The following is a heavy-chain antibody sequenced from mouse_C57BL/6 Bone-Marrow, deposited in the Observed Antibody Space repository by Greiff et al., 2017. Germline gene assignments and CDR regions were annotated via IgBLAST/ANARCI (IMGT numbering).Heavy chain of an antibody. V-gene: IGHV2-2*01. D-gene: IGHD1-1*01. J-gene: IGHJ4*01. CDR1: GFSLTSYG. Sequence: QVQLKESGPGLVQPSQSLSITCTVSGFSLTSYGVHWVRQSPGKGLEWLGVIWSGGSTDYNAAFISRLSISKDNSKSQVFFKVNSLQADDKAIYYCATTTVVAKDYAMDYWGQGTSVTVSS. CDR2: IWSGGST. CDR3: ATTTVVAKDYAMDY.